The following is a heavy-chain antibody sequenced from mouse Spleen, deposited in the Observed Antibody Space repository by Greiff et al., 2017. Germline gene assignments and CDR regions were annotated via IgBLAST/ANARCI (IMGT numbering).Heavy chain of an antibody. D-gene: IGHD4-1*01. CDR2: ISDGGSYT. V-gene: IGHV5-4*01. CDR1: GFTFSSYA. CDR3: ARDGELGRAY. J-gene: IGHJ3*01. Sequence: EVQRVESGGGLVKPGGSLKLSCAASGFTFSSYAMSWVRQTPEKRLEWVATISDGGSYTYYPDNVKGRFTISRDNAKNNLYLQMSHLKSEDTAMYYCARDGELGRAYWGQGTLVTVSA.